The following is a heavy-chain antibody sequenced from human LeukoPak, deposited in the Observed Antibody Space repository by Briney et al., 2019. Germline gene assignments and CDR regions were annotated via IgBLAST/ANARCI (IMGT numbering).Heavy chain of an antibody. CDR3: AREDNPLWFDP. CDR2: ISGSGGST. D-gene: IGHD5-24*01. Sequence: GGSLRLSCAASGFTFSSYAMSWVRQAPGKGLEWVSAISGSGGSTYYADSVKGRFTISRDNSKNTLYLQMSSLRAEDTALYYCAREDNPLWFDPWGQGTLVIVSS. J-gene: IGHJ5*02. V-gene: IGHV3-23*01. CDR1: GFTFSSYA.